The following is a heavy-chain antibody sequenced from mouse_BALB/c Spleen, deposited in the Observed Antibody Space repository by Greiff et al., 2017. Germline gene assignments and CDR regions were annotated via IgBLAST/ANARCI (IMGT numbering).Heavy chain of an antibody. V-gene: IGHV2-6-7*01. CDR2: IWGDGST. CDR3: ARDGYDRDYAMDY. CDR1: GFSLTGYG. J-gene: IGHJ4*01. Sequence: VKLMESGPGLVAPSQSLSITCTVSGFSLTGYGVNWVRQPPGKGLEWLGMIWGDGSTDYNSALKSRLSISKDNSKSQVFLKMNSLQTDDTARYYCARDGYDRDYAMDYWGQGTSVTVSS. D-gene: IGHD2-2*01.